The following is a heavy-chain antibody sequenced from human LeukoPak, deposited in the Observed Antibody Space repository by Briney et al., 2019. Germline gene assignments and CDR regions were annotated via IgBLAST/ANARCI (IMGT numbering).Heavy chain of an antibody. CDR1: GFTFSSSA. CDR2: ISYDGSNK. D-gene: IGHD6-19*01. J-gene: IGHJ4*02. V-gene: IGHV3-30-3*01. CDR3: ARDRDSSGWFEGFDY. Sequence: GRSLRLSCAASGFTFSSSAMHWVRQAPDKGLEWVAVISYDGSNKYYADSVKGRFTISRDNSKNTLYLQMNSLRADDTAVYYCARDRDSSGWFEGFDYWGQGTLVTVSS.